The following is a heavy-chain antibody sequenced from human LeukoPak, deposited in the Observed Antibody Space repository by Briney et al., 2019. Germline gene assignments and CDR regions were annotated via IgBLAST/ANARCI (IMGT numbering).Heavy chain of an antibody. CDR3: AREDFFTPHS. V-gene: IGHV3-11*05. CDR1: GFTFSNAW. J-gene: IGHJ4*02. D-gene: IGHD3/OR15-3a*01. CDR2: IGFSSIGYSSDHL. Sequence: GGSLRLSCAASGFTFSNAWMSWVRQAPGKGLEWVSSIGFSSIGYSSDHLKYADSVKGRFTISRDNAKNSLFLQMDSLRAEDTAVYFCAREDFFTPHSWGQGTLVTVSS.